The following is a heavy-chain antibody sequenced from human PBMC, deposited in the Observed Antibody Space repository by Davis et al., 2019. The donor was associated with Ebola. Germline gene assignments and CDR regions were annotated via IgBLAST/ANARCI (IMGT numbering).Heavy chain of an antibody. D-gene: IGHD1-1*01. CDR2: IIPIVGIA. CDR3: ARGGTWNLDYGMDV. J-gene: IGHJ6*02. Sequence: AASVKVSCKASGGTFSSDGISWVRQAPGQGLEWMGRIIPIVGIANYAPKFQGRVTITPDKSTSTANMEVNSLRSEDTAVYYCARGGTWNLDYGMDVWGQGTTVTVSS. CDR1: GGTFSSDG. V-gene: IGHV1-69*04.